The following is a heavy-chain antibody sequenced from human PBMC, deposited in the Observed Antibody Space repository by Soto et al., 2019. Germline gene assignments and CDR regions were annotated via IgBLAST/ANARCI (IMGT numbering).Heavy chain of an antibody. J-gene: IGHJ4*02. CDR3: ATVDIIGWSRFHN. CDR1: GFTFSNYA. V-gene: IGHV3-23*01. CDR2: INGGGVNT. D-gene: IGHD2-2*03. Sequence: PGGSLRLSCTGSGFTFSNYAMNWVRQAPGKALEWVSAINGGGVNTFYADPVKGRFTISRDNFKKTLYLQMSSLRDEDTAVYYCATVDIIGWSRFHNWGQGTLVTVSS.